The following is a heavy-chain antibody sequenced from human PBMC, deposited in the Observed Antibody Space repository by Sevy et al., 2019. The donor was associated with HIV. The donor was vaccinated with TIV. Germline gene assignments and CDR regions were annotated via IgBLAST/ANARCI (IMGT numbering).Heavy chain of an antibody. V-gene: IGHV4-59*13. CDR3: ARHDCSGGSCFPPSFDY. CDR2: IYYTRNI. J-gene: IGHJ4*02. D-gene: IGHD2-15*01. CDR1: SVSISSYY. Sequence: SETLSLTCTVSSVSISSYYWSWIRQPRGKGLEWIGYIYYTRNIHYNPSLKSRVTISVDTSKNQFSLKLNSVTAADTAVYYCARHDCSGGSCFPPSFDYWGQGTLVTVSS.